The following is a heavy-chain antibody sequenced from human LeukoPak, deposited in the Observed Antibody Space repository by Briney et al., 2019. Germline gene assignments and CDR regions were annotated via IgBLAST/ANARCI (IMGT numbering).Heavy chain of an antibody. J-gene: IGHJ5*02. CDR1: GYTFTGYY. V-gene: IGHV1-2*02. CDR2: INPNSGGT. D-gene: IGHD6-13*01. Sequence: VSVKVSCNASGYTFTGYYMHWVRQAPGQGPEWLGWINPNSGGTNYVQKFQGRVTMTRDTSISTDYMEMSRLRSDDTAVYYCARERGYRSSRINWFDPWGQGTLVTVSS. CDR3: ARERGYRSSRINWFDP.